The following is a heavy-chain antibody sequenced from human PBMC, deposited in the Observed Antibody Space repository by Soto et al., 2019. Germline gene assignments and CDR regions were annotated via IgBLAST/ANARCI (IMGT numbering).Heavy chain of an antibody. V-gene: IGHV4-39*01. D-gene: IGHD3-3*02. CDR1: GDSISSSNSH. CDR3: VRYDRINMKPYSPEGFHI. J-gene: IGHJ3*02. Sequence: SETLSLTCTVSGDSISSSNSHWGWTRQPPGKGLEYIGSVYYGGAIFYSGNIYYNPSLKSRVTISVDTSKNQFSLRLSSVTAADTGVYYCVRYDRINMKPYSPEGFHIWGQGTMATVSS. CDR2: VYYGGAIFYSGNI.